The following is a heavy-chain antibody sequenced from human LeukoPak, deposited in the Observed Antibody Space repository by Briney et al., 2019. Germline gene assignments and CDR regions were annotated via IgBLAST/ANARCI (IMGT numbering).Heavy chain of an antibody. J-gene: IGHJ5*02. Sequence: GASVKVSCKASGYTFTGYYMHWVRQAPGQGLEWMGWINPKSGGTNYAQKFQGRVTMTRDTSISTAYMEMSRLRSDETAVYYCARVLDIVVVVAATNNWFDPWGQGTLVTVSS. D-gene: IGHD2-15*01. V-gene: IGHV1-2*02. CDR2: INPKSGGT. CDR1: GYTFTGYY. CDR3: ARVLDIVVVVAATNNWFDP.